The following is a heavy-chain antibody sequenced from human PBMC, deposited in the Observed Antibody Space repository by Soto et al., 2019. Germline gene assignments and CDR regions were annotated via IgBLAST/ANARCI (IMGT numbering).Heavy chain of an antibody. CDR1: GFTFSRYG. CDR3: ARGKPIYPMAR. D-gene: IGHD3-3*01. CDR2: IWDDGSNK. J-gene: IGHJ4*02. Sequence: QVQLVESGGGVVQPGRSLRLSCAASGFTFSRYGMHWVRQAPGKGLEWVAVIWDDGSNKYYSDYVKGRFTISRDNSKNTLYLQMNSLRAEDTAVYYCARGKPIYPMARWGQGTLVTVSS. V-gene: IGHV3-33*01.